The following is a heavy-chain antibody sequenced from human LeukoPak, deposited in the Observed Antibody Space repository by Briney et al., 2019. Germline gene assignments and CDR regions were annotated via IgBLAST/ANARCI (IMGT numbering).Heavy chain of an antibody. CDR1: GYSISSGYY. J-gene: IGHJ4*02. CDR2: IYHSGST. Sequence: SETLSLTCTVSGYSISSGYYWGWIRQPPGKGLEWTGSIYHSGSTYYNPSLKSRVTISVDTSKNQFSLKLSSVTAADTAVYYCASIRGWTLDYWGQGTLVTVSS. D-gene: IGHD6-19*01. V-gene: IGHV4-38-2*02. CDR3: ASIRGWTLDY.